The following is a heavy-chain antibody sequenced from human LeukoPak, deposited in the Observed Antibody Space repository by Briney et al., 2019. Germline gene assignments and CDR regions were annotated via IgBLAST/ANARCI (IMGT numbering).Heavy chain of an antibody. V-gene: IGHV1-18*01. CDR1: GYTFTSYG. Sequence: ASVTVSCKASGYTFTSYGISWLRQAPGQGLEWMGWISAYNGNTNYAQKLQGRVTMTTDTSTSTAYMELRSLRSDDTAVYYCARDPAFSGWYREHPFDYWGQGTLVTVSS. D-gene: IGHD6-19*01. J-gene: IGHJ4*02. CDR3: ARDPAFSGWYREHPFDY. CDR2: ISAYNGNT.